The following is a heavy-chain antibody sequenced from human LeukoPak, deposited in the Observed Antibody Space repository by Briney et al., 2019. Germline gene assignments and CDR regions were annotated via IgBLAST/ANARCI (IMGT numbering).Heavy chain of an antibody. D-gene: IGHD3-9*01. J-gene: IGHJ4*02. Sequence: PGGSLRLSCAASGFTFSSYAMSWVRQAAGKGLEWVSAISGSGGSTYYADSVKGRFTISRDNSKNTLYLQMNSLRAEDTAVYYCAKLLVAYYDILTGYLYFDYWGQGTLVTGSS. CDR3: AKLLVAYYDILTGYLYFDY. V-gene: IGHV3-23*01. CDR1: GFTFSSYA. CDR2: ISGSGGST.